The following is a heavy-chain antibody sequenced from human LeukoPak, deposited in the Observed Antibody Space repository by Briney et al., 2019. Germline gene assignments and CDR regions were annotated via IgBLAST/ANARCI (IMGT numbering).Heavy chain of an antibody. V-gene: IGHV3-23*01. D-gene: IGHD4-17*01. CDR3: TKDLSALQWAGDETTVTEGY. Sequence: PGGSLRLSCTASGFTFSSYAMNWVRQAPGKGLDWVSVITNGGTTYYADSVKGRITISRDNSKSTLFLQMNSLRAEDTAIYYCTKDLSALQWAGDETTVTEGYWGQGTLVTVSS. CDR1: GFTFSSYA. J-gene: IGHJ4*02. CDR2: ITNGGTT.